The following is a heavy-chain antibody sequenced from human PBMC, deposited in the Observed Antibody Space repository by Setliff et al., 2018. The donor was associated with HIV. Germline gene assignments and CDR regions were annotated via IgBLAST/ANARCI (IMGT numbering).Heavy chain of an antibody. Sequence: LKISCKTPGYGFTSNWIGWVRQTPGKGMEWMAIIYPGDSDTTYNPSFQGQVTISVDKSITSAFLQLRRVKVSDTGLYFCARSRVGSSDAFDVWGQGTLVTVSS. J-gene: IGHJ3*01. CDR3: ARSRVGSSDAFDV. CDR1: GYGFTSNW. CDR2: IYPGDSDT. V-gene: IGHV5-51*01. D-gene: IGHD3-10*01.